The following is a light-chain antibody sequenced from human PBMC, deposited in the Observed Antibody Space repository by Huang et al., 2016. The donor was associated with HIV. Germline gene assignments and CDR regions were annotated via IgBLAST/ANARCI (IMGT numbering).Light chain of an antibody. J-gene: IGKJ2*01. CDR1: QSVNSN. CDR2: GAS. CDR3: QQYDNWPPYT. Sequence: EIVMTQSPATLSVSPGERATLSCRASQSVNSNLAWYQHKPGQAPRRLIYGASTRATGIPARFSGSGSGTEVALTISSLQSEDFAVYYCQQYDNWPPYTFGQGTKLEIK. V-gene: IGKV3-15*01.